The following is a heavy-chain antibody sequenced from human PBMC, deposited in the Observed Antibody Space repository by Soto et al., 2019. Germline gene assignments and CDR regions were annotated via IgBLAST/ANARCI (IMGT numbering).Heavy chain of an antibody. D-gene: IGHD1-7*01. J-gene: IGHJ4*02. CDR3: ARGPGTTFDY. Sequence: GGSLRLSCAASVFTFSCNWMHWVRQAPGKWLVWFSRFENDGITTTXAESVKGRXTMSRDNAKYTXYLEMXSLRAEDTAVYYCARGPGTTFDYWAQGTLVTVSS. CDR2: FENDGITT. V-gene: IGHV3-74*03. CDR1: VFTFSCNW.